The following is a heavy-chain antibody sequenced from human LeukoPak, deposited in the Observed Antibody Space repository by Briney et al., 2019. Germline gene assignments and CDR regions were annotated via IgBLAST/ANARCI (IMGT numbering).Heavy chain of an antibody. CDR1: GYTFTSYG. CDR2: ISAYNGNT. V-gene: IGHV1-18*01. J-gene: IGHJ6*03. D-gene: IGHD4-17*01. Sequence: GAPVKVSCKASGYTFTSYGISWVRQAPGQELEWMGWISAYNGNTNYAQKLQGRVTTTTDTSTSTAYMELRSLRSDDTAVYYCARVYYGDYYYYYMDVWGKGTTVTISS. CDR3: ARVYYGDYYYYYMDV.